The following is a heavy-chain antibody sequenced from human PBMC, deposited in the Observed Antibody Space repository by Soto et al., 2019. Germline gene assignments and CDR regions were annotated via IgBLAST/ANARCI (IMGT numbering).Heavy chain of an antibody. J-gene: IGHJ5*02. V-gene: IGHV4-39*01. CDR1: GGSISSSSYY. CDR2: IYYSGST. CDR3: ARYFDWLLNWFDP. Sequence: QLQLQESGPGLVKPSETLSLTCTVSGGSISSSSYYWGWIRQPPGKGLEWIGSIYYSGSTYYNPSLKSRVTISVDTSKNQFSLKLSSVTAADTAVYYCARYFDWLLNWFDPWGQGTLVTVSS. D-gene: IGHD3-9*01.